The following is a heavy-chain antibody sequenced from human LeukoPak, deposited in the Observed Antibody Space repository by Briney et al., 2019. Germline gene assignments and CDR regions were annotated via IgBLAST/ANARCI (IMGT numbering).Heavy chain of an antibody. J-gene: IGHJ3*02. CDR2: IIPILGIA. D-gene: IGHD6-19*01. CDR1: GGTFSSYA. Sequence: GASVTVSCKASGGTFSSYAISWVRQAPGQGLEWMGRIIPILGIANYAQKFQGRVTITADKSTSTAYMELSSLRSEDTAVYYCARVRGSGWYEDAFDIWGQGTMVTVSS. CDR3: ARVRGSGWYEDAFDI. V-gene: IGHV1-69*04.